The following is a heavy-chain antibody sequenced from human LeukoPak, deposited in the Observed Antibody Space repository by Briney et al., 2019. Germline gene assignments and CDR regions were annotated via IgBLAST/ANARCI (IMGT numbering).Heavy chain of an antibody. CDR2: ISGSGGST. CDR1: GFTFSSYA. Sequence: GRSLRLSCAASGFTFSSYAMSWVRQAPGKGLEWVSAISGSGGSTYYADSVKGRFTISRDNSKNTLYLQMNSLRAEDTAVHYCARMTVSGRDNWFDPWGQGTLVTVSS. D-gene: IGHD6-19*01. J-gene: IGHJ5*02. V-gene: IGHV3-23*01. CDR3: ARMTVSGRDNWFDP.